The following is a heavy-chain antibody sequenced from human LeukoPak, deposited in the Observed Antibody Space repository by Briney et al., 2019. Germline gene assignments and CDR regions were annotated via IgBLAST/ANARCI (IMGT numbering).Heavy chain of an antibody. CDR2: ITPNRGDI. CDR3: ARGGIVVSAILVYGDRSSLDH. CDR1: GHRFDGYC. D-gene: IGHD1-26*01. Sequence: ASVKVSCKASGHRFDGYCLHWVRQAPGQGLEWMGWITPNRGDIRIAQKFVGRVTLTRDTSFSTAYMELTGLTSDDTAVYYCARGGIVVSAILVYGDRSSLDHWGRGTLVTVSS. J-gene: IGHJ4*02. V-gene: IGHV1-2*02.